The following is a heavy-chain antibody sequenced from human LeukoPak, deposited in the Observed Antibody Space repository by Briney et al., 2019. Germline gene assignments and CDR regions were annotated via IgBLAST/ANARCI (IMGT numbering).Heavy chain of an antibody. D-gene: IGHD3-10*01. V-gene: IGHV4-34*01. CDR2: INHSGST. Sequence: SETLSLTCAVYGGSFSGYYWSWIRQPPGKGLEWIGEINHSGSTNYNPSLKSRVTIPVDTSKNQFSLKLSSVTAADTAVYYCARGRGVLLWFGELEGYFDYWGQGTLVTVSS. CDR3: ARGRGVLLWFGELEGYFDY. J-gene: IGHJ4*02. CDR1: GGSFSGYY.